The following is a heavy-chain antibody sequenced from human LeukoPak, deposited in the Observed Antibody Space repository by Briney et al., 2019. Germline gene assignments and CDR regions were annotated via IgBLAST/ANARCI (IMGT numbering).Heavy chain of an antibody. D-gene: IGHD3-22*01. CDR3: ARMGNYYDSSGSYDAFDI. CDR2: ISAYNGNT. J-gene: IGHJ3*02. V-gene: IGHV1-18*01. Sequence: ASVTVSCKASGYTFTSYGISWVRQAPGQGLEWMGWISAYNGNTNYAQKLQGRVTMTTDTSTSTAYMELRSLRSDDTAVYYCARMGNYYDSSGSYDAFDIWGQGTMVTVSS. CDR1: GYTFTSYG.